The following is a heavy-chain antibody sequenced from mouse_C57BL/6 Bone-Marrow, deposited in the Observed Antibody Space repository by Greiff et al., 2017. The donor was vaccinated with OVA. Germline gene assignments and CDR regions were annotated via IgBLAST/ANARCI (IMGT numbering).Heavy chain of an antibody. CDR1: GFTFSSYA. CDR3: TREGLLYYFDY. CDR2: ISSGGDYI. D-gene: IGHD2-3*01. J-gene: IGHJ2*01. Sequence: EVMLVESGEGLVKPGGSLKLSCAASGFTFSSYAMSWVRQTPEKRLEWVAYISSGGDYIYYADTVKGRFTISRDNARNTLYLQMSSLKSEDTAMYYCTREGLLYYFDYWGQGTTLTVSS. V-gene: IGHV5-9-1*02.